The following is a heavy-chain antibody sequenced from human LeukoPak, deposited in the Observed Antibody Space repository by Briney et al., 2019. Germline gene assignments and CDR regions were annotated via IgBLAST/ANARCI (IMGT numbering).Heavy chain of an antibody. D-gene: IGHD5-12*01. V-gene: IGHV3-7*01. CDR1: GFTFSSYW. Sequence: GGSLRLSCAASGFTFSSYWMSWVRQAAGKGLEWVANIKQDGSEKYYVDSVKGRFTISRDNAKNSLYLQMNSLRAEDTAVYYCAREGLSGYDWATLDYWGQGTLVTVSS. CDR3: AREGLSGYDWATLDY. CDR2: IKQDGSEK. J-gene: IGHJ4*02.